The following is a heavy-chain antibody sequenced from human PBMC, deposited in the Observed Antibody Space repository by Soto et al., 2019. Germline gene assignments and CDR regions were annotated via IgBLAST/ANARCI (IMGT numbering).Heavy chain of an antibody. J-gene: IGHJ5*02. Sequence: QVQLVQYGAEVKKPGSSVKVSCKASGGTFSSYAISWVRQAPGQGLEWMGGIIPIFGTENYAQKFQGRVTITADESTITAYMELSSLRSEDTAVYYCARRQVGLDTPMVTNWFDPWGQGTLVTVSS. D-gene: IGHD5-18*01. CDR2: IIPIFGTE. V-gene: IGHV1-69*01. CDR3: ARRQVGLDTPMVTNWFDP. CDR1: GGTFSSYA.